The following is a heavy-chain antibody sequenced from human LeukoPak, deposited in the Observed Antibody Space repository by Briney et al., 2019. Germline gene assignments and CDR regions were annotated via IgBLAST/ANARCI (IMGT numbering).Heavy chain of an antibody. D-gene: IGHD6-19*01. V-gene: IGHV3-21*01. CDR3: ARDAVTGYRSGWYKPFPFDY. CDR1: GCTLSNYN. J-gene: IGHJ4*02. Sequence: AGGSLRLSCAASGCTLSNYNMNWVRQAPGKGLEWVSSISGSSSYLFFADSVKGRFTISKNNTKNSLSLQMNSLRVDDTAVYYCARDAVTGYRSGWYKPFPFDYWGQGSLVTVSS. CDR2: ISGSSSYL.